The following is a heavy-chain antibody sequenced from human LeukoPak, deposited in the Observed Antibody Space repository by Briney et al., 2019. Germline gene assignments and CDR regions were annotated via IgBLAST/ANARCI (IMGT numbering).Heavy chain of an antibody. Sequence: PGGSLRLSCAASGFTFSSYGMHWVRQAPGKGLEWVAVIWYDGSNKYYADSVRGRFTISRDNSKNTLYLQMNSLRAEDTAVYYCARLDAPTGAIDYWGQGTLVTVSS. CDR1: GFTFSSYG. V-gene: IGHV3-33*01. J-gene: IGHJ4*02. D-gene: IGHD7-27*01. CDR2: IWYDGSNK. CDR3: ARLDAPTGAIDY.